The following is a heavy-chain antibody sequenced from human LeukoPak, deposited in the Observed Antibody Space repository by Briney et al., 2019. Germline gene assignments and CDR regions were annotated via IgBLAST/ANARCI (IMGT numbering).Heavy chain of an antibody. V-gene: IGHV4-59*08. CDR2: MYYSGST. D-gene: IGHD5-24*01. J-gene: IGHJ5*02. CDR1: SGSISGYY. CDR3: ARQGYNYSTGRHNWFDP. Sequence: PSETLSLTCTVSSGSISGYYWSWIRQPPGKGLEWIGYMYYSGSTSYNPSLKSRVTLSVDTSKNQVSLRLSSVTAVDTAFYYCARQGYNYSTGRHNWFDPWGQGILVTVSS.